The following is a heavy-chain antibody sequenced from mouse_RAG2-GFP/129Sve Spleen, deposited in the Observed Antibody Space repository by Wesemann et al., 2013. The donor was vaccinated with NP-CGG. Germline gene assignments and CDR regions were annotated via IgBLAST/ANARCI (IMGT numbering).Heavy chain of an antibody. V-gene: IGHV14-3*02. Sequence: EVQLQQSGAELVKPGASVKLSCTASGFNIKDTYMHWVKQRPEQGLEWIGRIDPANGNTKYDPKFQGKATITADTSSNTAYLQLSSLTSEDTAVYYCARYGNYFDYWGAKGHHSHSLL. CDR1: GFNIKDTY. CDR3: ARYGNYFDY. D-gene: IGHD2-10*02. CDR2: IDPANGNT. J-gene: IGHJ2*01.